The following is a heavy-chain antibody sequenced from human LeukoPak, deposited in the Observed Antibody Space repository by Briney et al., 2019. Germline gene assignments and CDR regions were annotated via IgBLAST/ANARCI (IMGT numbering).Heavy chain of an antibody. Sequence: PGGSLRLSCAASGFTFSSYSRNWVRQAPGKGLEWVSSISSSSSYIYYADSVKGRFTISRDNAKNSLYLQMNSLRAEDTAVYYCARDFGVTGFWFDPWGQGTLVTVSS. V-gene: IGHV3-21*01. J-gene: IGHJ5*02. D-gene: IGHD3-3*01. CDR2: ISSSSSYI. CDR3: ARDFGVTGFWFDP. CDR1: GFTFSSYS.